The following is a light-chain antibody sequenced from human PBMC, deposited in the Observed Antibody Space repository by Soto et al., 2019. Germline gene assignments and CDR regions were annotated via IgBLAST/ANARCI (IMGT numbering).Light chain of an antibody. J-gene: IGLJ1*01. V-gene: IGLV2-14*01. Sequence: QSALTQPASVSGSPGQSITISCTGTSSDVGGYNYVSWYQQHPVKAPKLMIYDVTNRPSGVSDRFSGSKSGNTASLTISGLQADEEADYYCSSYTGSSTPYVFGTGTKLTVL. CDR3: SSYTGSSTPYV. CDR2: DVT. CDR1: SSDVGGYNY.